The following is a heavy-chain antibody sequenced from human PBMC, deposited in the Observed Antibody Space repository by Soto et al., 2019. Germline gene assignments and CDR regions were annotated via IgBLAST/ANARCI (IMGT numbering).Heavy chain of an antibody. CDR1: GGSISSGGYY. CDR3: ARSNNGVSYEVDY. V-gene: IGHV4-31*03. D-gene: IGHD1-26*01. J-gene: IGHJ4*02. CDR2: IYYSGST. Sequence: QVQLQESGLGLVKPSQTLSLTCTVSGGSISSGGYYWSWIRQHPGKGLEWIGYIYYSGSTYYNPSLKSRVTISVDTSKNQFSLKLSSVTAADTAVYYCARSNNGVSYEVDYWGQGTLVTVSS.